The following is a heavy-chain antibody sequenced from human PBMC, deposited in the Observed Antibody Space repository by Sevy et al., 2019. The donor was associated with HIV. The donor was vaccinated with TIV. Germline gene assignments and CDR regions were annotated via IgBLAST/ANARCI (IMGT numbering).Heavy chain of an antibody. CDR2: INSDGSST. CDR3: SRGLYYYDMRGHQEPGDY. V-gene: IGHV3-74*01. D-gene: IGHD3-22*01. J-gene: IGHJ4*02. CDR1: GITLTPYW. Sequence: RGSLRLSCAASGITLTPYWMHWVRQVPGKGLVWVSRINSDGSSTSYAESVKGRFTISRDNGKNTVYLQMKSLRVEDTAVYFCSRGLYYYDMRGHQEPGDYWGQGVLVTVSS.